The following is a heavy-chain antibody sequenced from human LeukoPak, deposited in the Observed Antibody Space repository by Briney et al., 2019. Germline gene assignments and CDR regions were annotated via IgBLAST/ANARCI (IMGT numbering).Heavy chain of an antibody. D-gene: IGHD3-9*01. V-gene: IGHV3-23*01. CDR3: AKDQVLRYWKSEYYMDV. J-gene: IGHJ6*03. Sequence: GGSLRLSCEASGFTFSSYAMSWVRQAPGKGLEWVSGISGSGGSTYYADSVKGRFTISRDNSKNTLYLQMNSLRAEDTAVYYCAKDQVLRYWKSEYYMDVWGKGTTVTISS. CDR1: GFTFSSYA. CDR2: ISGSGGST.